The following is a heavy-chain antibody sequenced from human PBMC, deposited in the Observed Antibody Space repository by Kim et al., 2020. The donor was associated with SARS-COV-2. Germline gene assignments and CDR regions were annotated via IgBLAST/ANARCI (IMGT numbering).Heavy chain of an antibody. CDR3: ARDPFPWAPSKRNSGWYGYY. J-gene: IGHJ4*02. Sequence: SVEVSCKASGGTFSSYAISWVRQAPGQGLEWMGGIIPIFGTANYAQKFQGRVTITADESTSTAYMELSSLRSEDTAVYYCARDPFPWAPSKRNSGWYGYYWGQGTLVTVSS. D-gene: IGHD6-19*01. V-gene: IGHV1-69*13. CDR2: IIPIFGTA. CDR1: GGTFSSYA.